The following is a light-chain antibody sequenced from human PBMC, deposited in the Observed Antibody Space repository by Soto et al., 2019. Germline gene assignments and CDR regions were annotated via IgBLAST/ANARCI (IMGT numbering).Light chain of an antibody. CDR1: QSISSW. V-gene: IGKV1-5*03. J-gene: IGKJ1*01. CDR2: KAS. CDR3: QQYNSYWT. Sequence: DIQMTQSPSTLSASVGDRVTITCLASQSISSWLAWYQQKPGKAPKLLIYKASSLQSGVPSRFSGSGSGTEFTLTISSLQPDDFATYYCQQYNSYWTVGQGTKVEFK.